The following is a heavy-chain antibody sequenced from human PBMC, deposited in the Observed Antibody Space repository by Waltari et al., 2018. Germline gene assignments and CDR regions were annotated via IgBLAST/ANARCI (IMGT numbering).Heavy chain of an antibody. J-gene: IGHJ2*01. CDR2: FRHGGSA. V-gene: IGHV4-34*02. Sequence: QVHLQQWGAGLVQPSETLSLTCAFYGGSFTTYYWSWIRQSPGKGLEWVGQFRHGGSAYYNPSLKSRVTMSLDTSKNQLSLKMTSVTAADTAVYYCARHGGYAQDLWGRGTLVTVSS. D-gene: IGHD5-12*01. CDR1: GGSFTTYY. CDR3: ARHGGYAQDL.